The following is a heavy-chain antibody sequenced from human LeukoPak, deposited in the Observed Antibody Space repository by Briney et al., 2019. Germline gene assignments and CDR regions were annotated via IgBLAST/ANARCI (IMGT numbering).Heavy chain of an antibody. CDR2: MYHSGTT. J-gene: IGHJ4*02. V-gene: IGHV4-4*02. CDR1: GGSISSNNW. D-gene: IGHD2-15*01. Sequence: SETLSLTCAVSGGSISSNNWWSWVRQPPGKGLEWIGEMYHSGTTNYNPSLKSRVTISIDKSTNQFSLRLTPVTAADTAVYYCVRVSCSGGSCYPIDYSGQGTLVTVSS. CDR3: VRVSCSGGSCYPIDY.